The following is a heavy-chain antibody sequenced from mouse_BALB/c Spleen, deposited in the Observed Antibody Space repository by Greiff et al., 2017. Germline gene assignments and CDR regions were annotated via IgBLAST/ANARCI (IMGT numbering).Heavy chain of an antibody. CDR3: ARHGLLRGGYAMDY. V-gene: IGHV2-6-2*01. J-gene: IGHJ4*01. CDR2: IWSDGST. D-gene: IGHD1-1*01. CDR1: GFSLTSYG. Sequence: QVQLQQSGPDLVAPSQSLSITCTVSGFSLTSYGVHWVRQPPGKGLEWLVVIWSDGSTTYNSALKSRLSISKDNSKSQVFLKMNSLQTDDTAMYYCARHGLLRGGYAMDYWGQGTSVTVSS.